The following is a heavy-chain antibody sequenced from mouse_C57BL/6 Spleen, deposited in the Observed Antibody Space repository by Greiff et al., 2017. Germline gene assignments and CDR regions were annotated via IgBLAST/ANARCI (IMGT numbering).Heavy chain of an antibody. CDR3: ARRSYGSSYVFDY. D-gene: IGHD1-1*01. Sequence: EVMLVESGGGLVKPGGSLKLSCAASGFTFSDYGMHWVRQAPEKGLEWVAYISSGSSTIYYADTVKGRFTISRDNAKNTLFLQMTSLRSEDTAMYYCARRSYGSSYVFDYWGQGTTLTVSS. CDR2: ISSGSSTI. J-gene: IGHJ2*01. CDR1: GFTFSDYG. V-gene: IGHV5-17*01.